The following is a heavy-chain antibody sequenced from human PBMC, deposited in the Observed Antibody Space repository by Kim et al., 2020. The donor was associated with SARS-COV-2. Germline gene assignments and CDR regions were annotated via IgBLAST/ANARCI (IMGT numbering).Heavy chain of an antibody. V-gene: IGHV3-13*01. D-gene: IGHD3-3*01. CDR3: ARGSDYDFWSGYHHYGMDV. CDR2: IGTAGDT. J-gene: IGHJ6*02. CDR1: GFTFSSYD. Sequence: GGSLRLSCAASGFTFSSYDMHWVRQATGKGLEWVSAIGTAGDTYYPGSAKGRFTISRENAKNSLYLQMNSLRAEETAVYYCARGSDYDFWSGYHHYGMDVWGQGTTVTVAS.